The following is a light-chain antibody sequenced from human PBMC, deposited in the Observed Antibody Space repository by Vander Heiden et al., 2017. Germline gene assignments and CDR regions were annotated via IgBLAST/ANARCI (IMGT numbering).Light chain of an antibody. CDR1: QSLLHSNGYNY. Sequence: DIVMTQSPLSLPVTAGEPDSIYCRSSQSLLHSNGYNYLDWYLQKPWQSPQLLIYLGSNRASGVPDRFSGSGSGTDFTLKISRVEAEDVGVYYCMQALQTPYTFGQGTKLEIK. CDR3: MQALQTPYT. V-gene: IGKV2-28*01. CDR2: LGS. J-gene: IGKJ2*01.